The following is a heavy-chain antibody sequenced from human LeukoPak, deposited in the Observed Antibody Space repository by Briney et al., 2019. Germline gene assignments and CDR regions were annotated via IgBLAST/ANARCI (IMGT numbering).Heavy chain of an antibody. V-gene: IGHV1-2*02. CDR3: ARASYYYDSSGYPGYYFDY. CDR1: GYTFTDYY. J-gene: IGHJ4*02. CDR2: INPNSGGT. Sequence: ASVKVSCTASGYTFTDYYMHWVRQAPGQGLEWMGWINPNSGGTNYAQKFQGRVTMTRDTSISTAYMELSRLRSDDTAVYYCARASYYYDSSGYPGYYFDYWGQGTLVTVSS. D-gene: IGHD3-22*01.